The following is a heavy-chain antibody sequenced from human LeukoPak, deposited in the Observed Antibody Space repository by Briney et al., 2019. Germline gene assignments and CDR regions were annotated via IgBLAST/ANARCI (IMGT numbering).Heavy chain of an antibody. CDR3: ARGISPRNKRAFDY. V-gene: IGHV1-69*11. J-gene: IGHJ4*02. Sequence: SVKVSRKASGGTFSSYAISWVRQAPGQGLEWMGRIIPILGTANYAQKFQGRVTITTDESTSTAYMELSSLRSEDTAVYYCARGISPRNKRAFDYWGQGTLVTVSS. CDR1: GGTFSSYA. CDR2: IIPILGTA. D-gene: IGHD1/OR15-1a*01.